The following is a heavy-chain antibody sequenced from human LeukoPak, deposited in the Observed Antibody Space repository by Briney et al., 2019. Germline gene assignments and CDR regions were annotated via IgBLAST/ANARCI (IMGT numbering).Heavy chain of an antibody. CDR3: ARVVGSGSYYYFDY. V-gene: IGHV4-39*07. CDR1: GGSISSSSYY. D-gene: IGHD3-10*01. Sequence: PSETLSLTRTVSGGSISSSSYYWGWIRQPPGKGLEWIGSIYYSGSTYYNPSLKSRVTISVDTSKNQFSLKLSSVTAADTAVYYCARVVGSGSYYYFDYWGQGTLVTVSS. CDR2: IYYSGST. J-gene: IGHJ4*02.